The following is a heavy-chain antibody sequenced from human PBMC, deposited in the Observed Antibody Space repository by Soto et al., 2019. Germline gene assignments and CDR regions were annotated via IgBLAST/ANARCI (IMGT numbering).Heavy chain of an antibody. J-gene: IGHJ6*03. D-gene: IGHD2-2*01. V-gene: IGHV3-49*03. Sequence: GRSLRLSCTASGFTFGDYAMSWFRQAPGKGLEWVGFIRSKAYGGTTEYAASVKGRFTISRDDSKSIAYLQMNSLKTEDTAVYYCTREACSSTSCYERYYYYYMDVWGKGTTVTVSS. CDR1: GFTFGDYA. CDR2: IRSKAYGGTT. CDR3: TREACSSTSCYERYYYYYMDV.